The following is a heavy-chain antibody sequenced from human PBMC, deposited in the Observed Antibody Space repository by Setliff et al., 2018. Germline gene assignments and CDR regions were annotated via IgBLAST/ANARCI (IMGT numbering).Heavy chain of an antibody. Sequence: ASVKVSCKASGYTFSGYYMHWVRQAPGQGLEWMGRINPNSGGTNYAQKFQGRVTMTSDSSISTAYMELSGLRSDDTAVYFCARGRDFWSGYLVYWGQGTLVTVSS. CDR2: INPNSGGT. D-gene: IGHD3-3*01. CDR1: GYTFSGYY. CDR3: ARGRDFWSGYLVY. V-gene: IGHV1-2*06. J-gene: IGHJ4*02.